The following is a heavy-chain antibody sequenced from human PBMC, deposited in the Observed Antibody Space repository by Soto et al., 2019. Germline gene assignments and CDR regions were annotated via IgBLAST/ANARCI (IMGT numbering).Heavy chain of an antibody. J-gene: IGHJ6*02. V-gene: IGHV1-3*01. CDR2: INAGNGNT. CDR3: ARGRGKYSSSSYYYYSGMDV. Sequence: ASVNGSCKAAGYSLTSYAMHWGRQAPGQRLEWMGWINAGNGNTKYSQKFQGRVTITRDTSASTAYMELSSLRSEDTAVYYCARGRGKYSSSSYYYYSGMDVWGQGTTVTVSS. CDR1: GYSLTSYA. D-gene: IGHD6-6*01.